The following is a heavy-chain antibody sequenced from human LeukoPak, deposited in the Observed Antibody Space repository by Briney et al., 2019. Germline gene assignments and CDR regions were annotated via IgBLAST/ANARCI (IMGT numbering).Heavy chain of an antibody. CDR2: IYYSGST. V-gene: IGHV4-39*07. J-gene: IGHJ4*02. Sequence: SETLSLTCTVSGGSINSNNYYWGWIRQPPGKGLEWIGTIYYSGSTYYNPSLKSRVTISVDTSKNQFSLKLSSVTAADTAVYYCARERGSTSFWGQGTLVTVSS. D-gene: IGHD2-2*01. CDR1: GGSINSNNYY. CDR3: ARERGSTSF.